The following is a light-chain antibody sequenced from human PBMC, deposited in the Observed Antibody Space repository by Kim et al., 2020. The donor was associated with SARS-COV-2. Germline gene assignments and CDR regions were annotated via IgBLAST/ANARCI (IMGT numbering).Light chain of an antibody. Sequence: QSALTQPASVSGSPGQSITISCTGTSSDVGNYNLVSWYRQRPGKAPTLIIFEVSKRPSGISDRFSGSKSGDTASLTISGLQAEDEGDYYCCSYAGSSTFVVFGGGTKL. CDR2: EVS. CDR1: SSDVGNYNL. CDR3: CSYAGSSTFVV. J-gene: IGLJ2*01. V-gene: IGLV2-23*02.